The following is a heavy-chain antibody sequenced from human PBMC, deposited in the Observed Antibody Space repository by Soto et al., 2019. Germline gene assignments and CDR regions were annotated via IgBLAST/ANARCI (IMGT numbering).Heavy chain of an antibody. CDR1: GGSVTSGSYY. V-gene: IGHV4-61*01. J-gene: IGHJ4*02. Sequence: QVQLQESGPGLVKPSETLSLTCTVSGGSVTSGSYYWSWIRQPPGKGLEWIGYIYNSGSTNYNPSLKRRVTISIDTSKRQISLKLSSVTAADTAVYYCARDQGIAVAVFDYWGQGTVVTVSS. CDR3: ARDQGIAVAVFDY. CDR2: IYNSGST. D-gene: IGHD6-19*01.